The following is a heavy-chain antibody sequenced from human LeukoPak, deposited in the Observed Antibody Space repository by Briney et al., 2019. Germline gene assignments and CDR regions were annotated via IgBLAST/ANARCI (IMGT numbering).Heavy chain of an antibody. CDR2: IYYSGST. CDR1: GGSISSYY. Sequence: PSETLSLTCTVSGGSISSYYWSWIRQPPGKGLEWIGYIYYSGSTNYNPSLKSRVTISVDTSKNQFSLKLSSVTAADTAVYYCARGLLRYFDWLLEGFDYWGQGTLVTVSS. J-gene: IGHJ4*02. D-gene: IGHD3-9*01. CDR3: ARGLLRYFDWLLEGFDY. V-gene: IGHV4-59*01.